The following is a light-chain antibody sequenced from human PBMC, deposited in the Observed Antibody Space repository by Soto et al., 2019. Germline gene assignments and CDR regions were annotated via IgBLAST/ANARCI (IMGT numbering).Light chain of an antibody. J-gene: IGLJ2*01. CDR1: SSDVGGYNY. V-gene: IGLV2-14*01. CDR3: RSYTGSSTYVG. Sequence: QSALTQPASVSGSPGQSITSSCTGTSSDVGGYNYVSWYQQHPGKAPKLMIYDVSNRPSGVSNRFSGSKSGNTDSLAISGLQAEDEADYYCRSYTGSSTYVGFGGGTKLTVL. CDR2: DVS.